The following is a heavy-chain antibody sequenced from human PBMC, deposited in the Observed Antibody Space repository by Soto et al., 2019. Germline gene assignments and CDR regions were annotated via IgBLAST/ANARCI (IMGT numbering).Heavy chain of an antibody. CDR2: ISYDGSNK. Sequence: QVQLVESGGGVVQPGRSLRLSCAASGFTFSSYGMHWVRQAPGKGLEWVAVISYDGSNKYYADSVKGRFTISRDNSKNPLYRQMNSLRAEDTAVYYCAKAKWPTAMVRFDYWGPGTLVTVSS. V-gene: IGHV3-30*18. D-gene: IGHD5-18*01. CDR1: GFTFSSYG. CDR3: AKAKWPTAMVRFDY. J-gene: IGHJ4*02.